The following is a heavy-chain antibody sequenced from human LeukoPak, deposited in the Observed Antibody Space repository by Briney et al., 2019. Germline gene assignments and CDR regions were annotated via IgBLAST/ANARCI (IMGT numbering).Heavy chain of an antibody. CDR2: ISGYNGKT. J-gene: IGHJ4*02. D-gene: IGHD6-19*01. CDR3: ARHDGGWYRSDY. V-gene: IGHV1-18*01. Sequence: GASVKVSCKADGYTFTNFGITWVRQAPGQGLEWMGWISGYNGKTLYAQKFQGRVTMITDTSTGTAYMEVRSLRSDDTAMYYCARHDGGWYRSDYWGQGTLVTVSS. CDR1: GYTFTNFG.